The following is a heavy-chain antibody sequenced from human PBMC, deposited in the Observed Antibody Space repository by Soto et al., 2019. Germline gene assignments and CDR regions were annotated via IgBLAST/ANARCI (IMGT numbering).Heavy chain of an antibody. CDR3: AREDIVVVVAATAAQSSRWFDP. J-gene: IGHJ5*02. CDR1: GFTFSSYA. CDR2: ISYDGSNK. V-gene: IGHV3-30-3*01. D-gene: IGHD2-15*01. Sequence: PGGSLRLSCAASGFTFSSYAMHWVRQAPGKGLEWVAVISYDGSNKYYADSVKGRFTISRDNSKNTLYLQMNSLRAEDTAVYYCAREDIVVVVAATAAQSSRWFDPWGQGTLVTVSS.